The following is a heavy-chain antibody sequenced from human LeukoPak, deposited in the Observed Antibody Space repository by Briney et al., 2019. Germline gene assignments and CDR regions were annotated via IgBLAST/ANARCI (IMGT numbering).Heavy chain of an antibody. CDR1: GYTFTGYY. D-gene: IGHD3-16*02. Sequence: AASVKVSCKTSGYTFTGYYIQWVRQAPGQGLEWMGYINPTSGGTNYAQEFQGRVTMTRDTSISTAYMELSRLTSDDTAVYYCARGEMITFGGVIVISTFDIWGQGTMVTVS. CDR3: ARGEMITFGGVIVISTFDI. V-gene: IGHV1-2*02. CDR2: INPTSGGT. J-gene: IGHJ3*02.